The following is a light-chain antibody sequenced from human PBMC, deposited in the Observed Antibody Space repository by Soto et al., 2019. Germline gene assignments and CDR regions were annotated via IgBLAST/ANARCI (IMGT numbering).Light chain of an antibody. V-gene: IGKV1-39*01. CDR2: AAS. Sequence: DFQMTQSPSSLSASVGDRVTITCRASQSISSYLNWYQQKPGKAPKLLIYAASSLQSGVPSRFSGSGSGTDFTLTISSLQPEDFATYYCQQSYSTPITFGQGTRLEN. CDR3: QQSYSTPIT. J-gene: IGKJ5*01. CDR1: QSISSY.